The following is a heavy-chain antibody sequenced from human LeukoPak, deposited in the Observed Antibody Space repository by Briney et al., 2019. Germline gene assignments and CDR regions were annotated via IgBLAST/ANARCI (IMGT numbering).Heavy chain of an antibody. J-gene: IGHJ5*02. Sequence: ASVKVSCKASGGTFSSYAISWVRQAPGQGLEWMGGISPIFGTANYAQKFQGRVTITADKSTSTVYMELSSLRSEDTAVYYCARRYYDSGLGNWFDPWGQGTLVTVSS. CDR2: ISPIFGTA. CDR1: GGTFSSYA. V-gene: IGHV1-69*06. CDR3: ARRYYDSGLGNWFDP. D-gene: IGHD3-22*01.